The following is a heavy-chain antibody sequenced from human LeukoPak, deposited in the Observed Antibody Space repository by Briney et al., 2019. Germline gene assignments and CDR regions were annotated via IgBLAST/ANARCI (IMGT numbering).Heavy chain of an antibody. CDR2: IYHNWDA. V-gene: IGHV4-38-2*02. CDR1: SYSITSGYY. CDR3: ARVRSGGLRGAFDI. J-gene: IGHJ3*02. Sequence: PSETLSLTCTVSSYSITSGYYWGWIRQPPGKGLEWIGNIYHNWDAYYDPSLKSRLTMSADTSKNQFSLRLSSLTAADTAVYYCARVRSGGLRGAFDIWGQGTKVTVSS. D-gene: IGHD1-26*01.